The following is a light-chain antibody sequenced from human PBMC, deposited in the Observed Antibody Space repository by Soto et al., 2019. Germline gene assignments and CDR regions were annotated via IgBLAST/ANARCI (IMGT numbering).Light chain of an antibody. V-gene: IGKV1-5*01. CDR1: QSISSW. Sequence: DIQMTQSPSTLSASVGDRVTITCRASQSISSWLAWYQQKPGKAPNLLIYDATNLESGVPSRFSGSGSGTDFTLTISSLQPDDSATYYCQQYNSYWTFGQGTKVDIK. CDR3: QQYNSYWT. J-gene: IGKJ1*01. CDR2: DAT.